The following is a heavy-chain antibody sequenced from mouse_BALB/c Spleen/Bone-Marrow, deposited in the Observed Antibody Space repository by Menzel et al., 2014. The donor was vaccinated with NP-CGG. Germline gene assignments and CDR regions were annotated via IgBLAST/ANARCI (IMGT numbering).Heavy chain of an antibody. CDR2: ISSGGSYT. Sequence: EVQRVESGGGLVKPGGSLKLSCAASGFAFSSYDMSWVRRTPEKRLEWVATISSGGSYTYYPDSVKGRFTISRDNARNTLYLQMSSLRSEDTALYYCARHPYYGNYPAWFAYWGQGTLVTVSA. V-gene: IGHV5-9*02. J-gene: IGHJ3*01. CDR3: ARHPYYGNYPAWFAY. CDR1: GFAFSSYD. D-gene: IGHD2-10*01.